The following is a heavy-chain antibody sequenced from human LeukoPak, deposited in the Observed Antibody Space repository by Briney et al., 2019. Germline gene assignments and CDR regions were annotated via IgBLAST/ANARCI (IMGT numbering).Heavy chain of an antibody. CDR2: ISSSGSTI. CDR3: ARNPVPAYYYYYGMDV. Sequence: GGSLRLSCAASGFTFSSYEMNWVRQAPGKGLEWVSYISSSGSTIYYADSVKGRFTISRDNAKNSLYLQMNSLRAEDTAVYYCARNPVPAYYYYYGMDVWGQGTTVTVSS. CDR1: GFTFSSYE. V-gene: IGHV3-48*03. J-gene: IGHJ6*02.